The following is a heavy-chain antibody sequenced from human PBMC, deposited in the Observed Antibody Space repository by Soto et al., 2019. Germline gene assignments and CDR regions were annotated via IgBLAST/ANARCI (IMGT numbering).Heavy chain of an antibody. CDR1: GGSISSAAYY. J-gene: IGHJ4*02. D-gene: IGHD5-18*01. Sequence: QVRLQESGPGLVKPSQTLSLTCTVSGGSISSAAYYWSWIRHHPGKGLEWIGYVSHSGSTYYNPSLKSRVIISVDTSKNQFSLSLTSVTAAETAVYYCAREYTYGSNFFDCWGQGALVTVSS. CDR3: AREYTYGSNFFDC. CDR2: VSHSGST. V-gene: IGHV4-31*03.